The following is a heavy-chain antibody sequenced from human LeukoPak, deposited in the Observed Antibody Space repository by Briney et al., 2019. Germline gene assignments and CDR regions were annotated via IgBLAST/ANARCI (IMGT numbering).Heavy chain of an antibody. D-gene: IGHD6-13*01. CDR2: IYYSGST. J-gene: IGHJ4*02. CDR1: GGSISSSSYY. Sequence: SETLSLTCTVSGGSISSSSYYWGWIRQPPGKGLEWIGSIYYSGSTYYNPSLKSRVTISVDTSKNQFSLKLTSVTAADTAVYYCARGVVAAAGRTFDFWGQGTLVTVSS. V-gene: IGHV4-39*07. CDR3: ARGVVAAAGRTFDF.